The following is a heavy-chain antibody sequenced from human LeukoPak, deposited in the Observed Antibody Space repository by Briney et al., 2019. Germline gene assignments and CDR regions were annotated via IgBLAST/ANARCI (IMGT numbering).Heavy chain of an antibody. CDR1: GGSFSGYY. V-gene: IGHV4-34*01. J-gene: IGHJ4*02. Sequence: SETLSLTCAVYGGSFSGYYWSWIRQPPGKGLEWIGEINHIGSTNYNPSLKTRVTISLDTSKNQFSLKLTSVTAADTAVYYCARDRGTWNDDGFDYWGQGTLVTVSS. D-gene: IGHD1-1*01. CDR2: INHIGST. CDR3: ARDRGTWNDDGFDY.